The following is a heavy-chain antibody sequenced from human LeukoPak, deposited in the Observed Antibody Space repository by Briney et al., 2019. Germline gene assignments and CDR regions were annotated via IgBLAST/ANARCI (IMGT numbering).Heavy chain of an antibody. CDR3: ARLGCSSTSCYWVSGYYYYYMDV. Sequence: GESLKISCKGSGYSFTSYWIGWVRQMPGKGLEWMGIIYPGDSDTRYSPSFQGQVTISADKSISTAYLQWSSLKASDTAMYYCARLGCSSTSCYWVSGYYYYYMDVWGKGTTVTVSS. CDR1: GYSFTSYW. D-gene: IGHD2-2*01. CDR2: IYPGDSDT. J-gene: IGHJ6*03. V-gene: IGHV5-51*01.